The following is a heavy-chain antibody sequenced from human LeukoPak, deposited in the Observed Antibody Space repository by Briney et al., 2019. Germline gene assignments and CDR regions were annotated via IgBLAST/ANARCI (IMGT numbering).Heavy chain of an antibody. CDR1: GFTFSSYG. V-gene: IGHV3-30*02. J-gene: IGHJ4*02. CDR2: IRYDGSNK. D-gene: IGHD6-13*01. Sequence: GGSLRLSCAASGFTFSSYGMHWVRQAPGKGLEWVAFIRYDGSNKYYADSVKGRFTISRDNSKNTLYLQMNSLRAEDTAVYYCAKWGREAQLVKDYYFDYWGQGTLVTVSS. CDR3: AKWGREAQLVKDYYFDY.